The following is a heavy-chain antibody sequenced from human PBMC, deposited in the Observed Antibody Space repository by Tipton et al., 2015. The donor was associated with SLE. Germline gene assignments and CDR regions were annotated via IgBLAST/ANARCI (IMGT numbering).Heavy chain of an antibody. CDR2: VFYNGNT. CDR3: ARGGHCTSDSCYVYYYYMDV. Sequence: LRLSCTVSGGSINYYYWNWIRQPPGKGLEWIGYVFYNGNTNYNASLKSRVTTSVDTSKSQFSLQLRSVTAADTAVYYCARGGHCTSDSCYVYYYYMDVWGEGTTVAVPS. V-gene: IGHV4-59*01. J-gene: IGHJ6*03. CDR1: GGSINYYY. D-gene: IGHD2-2*01.